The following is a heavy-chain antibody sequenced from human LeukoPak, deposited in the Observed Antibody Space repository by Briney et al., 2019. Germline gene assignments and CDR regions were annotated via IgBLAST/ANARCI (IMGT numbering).Heavy chain of an antibody. Sequence: PSETLSLTCTVSGGSISSSSYYWGWIRQPPGKGLEWIGSIYYSGSTYYNPSLKSRVTISVDTSKNQFSLKLSSVTAADTAVYYCARQSYYYDSSGYFDYWGQGTLVTVSS. CDR2: IYYSGST. V-gene: IGHV4-39*01. CDR3: ARQSYYYDSSGYFDY. CDR1: GGSISSSSYY. D-gene: IGHD3-22*01. J-gene: IGHJ4*02.